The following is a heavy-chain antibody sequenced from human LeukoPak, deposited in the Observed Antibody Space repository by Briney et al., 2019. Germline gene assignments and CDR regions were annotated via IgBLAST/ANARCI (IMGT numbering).Heavy chain of an antibody. D-gene: IGHD1-26*01. J-gene: IGHJ4*02. CDR1: GFTVSSNY. V-gene: IGHV3-23*01. CDR3: AKPYQVGPPNYINY. Sequence: GGSLRLSCAASGFTVSSNYMNWVRQAPGKGLEWVSTISGSGGSTYYADSVKGRFTISRDNSKNTLYLQMNSLRAEDTAVYYCAKPYQVGPPNYINYWGQGTLVTVSS. CDR2: ISGSGGST.